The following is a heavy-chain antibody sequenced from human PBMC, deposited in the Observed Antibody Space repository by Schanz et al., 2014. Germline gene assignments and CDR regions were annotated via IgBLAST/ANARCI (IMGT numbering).Heavy chain of an antibody. Sequence: EVQLVESGGGLVKPGGSLRLSCAASGFTMRNEWMSWVRQAPGKGLEWVANMNQDGSVKNYVDSVKGRFTISRDNAKNSLYLQMNSLRAEDTAVYYCARDKGGLIPFDYWGQGTLVAVSS. CDR3: ARDKGGLIPFDY. CDR2: MNQDGSVK. CDR1: GFTMRNEW. V-gene: IGHV3-7*01. J-gene: IGHJ4*02. D-gene: IGHD2-15*01.